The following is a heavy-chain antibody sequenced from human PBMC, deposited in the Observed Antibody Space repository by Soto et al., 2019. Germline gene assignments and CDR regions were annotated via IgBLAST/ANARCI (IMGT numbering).Heavy chain of an antibody. Sequence: ASVKVSCKASGGTLSSYAISWVRQAPGQGLEWMGWINAGNGNTKYSQKFQGRVTITRDTSASTAYMELSSLRSEDTAVYYCARAVAVAADFDYWGQGTLVTVSS. CDR2: INAGNGNT. CDR1: GGTLSSYA. D-gene: IGHD6-19*01. J-gene: IGHJ4*02. CDR3: ARAVAVAADFDY. V-gene: IGHV1-3*01.